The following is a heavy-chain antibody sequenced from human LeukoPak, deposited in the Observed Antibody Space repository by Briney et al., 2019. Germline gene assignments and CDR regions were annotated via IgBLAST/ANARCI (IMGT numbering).Heavy chain of an antibody. CDR3: ARDQTYYYGMDV. CDR1: GFTFSSYS. V-gene: IGHV3-48*04. Sequence: GGSLRLSCAASGFTFSSYSMNWVRQAPGKGLEWVSYISSTSSTIYYADSVKGRFTISRDNAKNSLYLQMNSLRAGDTAVYYCARDQTYYYGMDVWGQGTTVTVSS. J-gene: IGHJ6*02. CDR2: ISSTSSTI.